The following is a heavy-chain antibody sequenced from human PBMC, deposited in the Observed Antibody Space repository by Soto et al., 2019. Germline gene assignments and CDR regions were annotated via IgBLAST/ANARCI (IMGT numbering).Heavy chain of an antibody. Sequence: PGGSLRLSCAASGFTFSSYGMHWVRQAPGKGLEWVAVISYDGSNKYYADSVKGRFTISRDNSKNTLYLQMNSLRAEDTAVYYCAKDRSGYSGYDSSGYFDYWGQGTLVTVSS. CDR2: ISYDGSNK. CDR1: GFTFSSYG. CDR3: AKDRSGYSGYDSSGYFDY. D-gene: IGHD5-12*01. J-gene: IGHJ4*02. V-gene: IGHV3-30*18.